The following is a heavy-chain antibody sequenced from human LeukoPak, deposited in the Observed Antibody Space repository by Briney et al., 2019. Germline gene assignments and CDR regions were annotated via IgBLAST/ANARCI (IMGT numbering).Heavy chain of an antibody. CDR2: INHSGST. V-gene: IGHV4-34*01. Sequence: SEALSLTCAVCGGSFSGYYWSWIRQPPGKGLEWIGEINHSGSTNYNPSLKSRVTISVDTSKNQFSLKLSSVTAADTAVYYCARAQRWLQATFDYWGQGTLVTVSS. CDR1: GGSFSGYY. D-gene: IGHD5-24*01. CDR3: ARAQRWLQATFDY. J-gene: IGHJ4*02.